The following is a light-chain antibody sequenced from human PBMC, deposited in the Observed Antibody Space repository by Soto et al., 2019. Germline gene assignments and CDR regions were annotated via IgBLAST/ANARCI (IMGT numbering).Light chain of an antibody. CDR1: QSVDSY. CDR3: QQRRSWPLT. V-gene: IGKV3-11*01. J-gene: IGKJ2*01. CDR2: DVS. Sequence: EIVLTQSPATLSLSPGERATLSCRASQSVDSYLAWYQQKPGQAPRLLIYDVSNRATGIPARFSGSGSGTDFTLTISSLEPEDFVVYYCQQRRSWPLTFGQGTKLQIK.